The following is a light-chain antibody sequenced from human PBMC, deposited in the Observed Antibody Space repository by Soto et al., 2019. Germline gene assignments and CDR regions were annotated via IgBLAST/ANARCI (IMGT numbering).Light chain of an antibody. J-gene: IGKJ2*01. CDR1: QSVNNNF. CDR2: GAS. V-gene: IGKV3-20*01. CDR3: QQYGDSPYT. Sequence: EIVLTQSPATLSLSAGERAALSCGASQSVNNNFLAWYQQIPGQAPRLLIYGASSRASGITARFSGSGSGKDFTLTISRLEPEDFADYYCQQYGDSPYTFGQGTKLQIK.